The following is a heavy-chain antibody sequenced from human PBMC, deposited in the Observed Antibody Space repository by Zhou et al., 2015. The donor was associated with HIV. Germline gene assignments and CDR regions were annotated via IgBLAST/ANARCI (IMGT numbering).Heavy chain of an antibody. V-gene: IGHV1-69*17. CDR2: ITPMFDIK. D-gene: IGHD3-22*01. Sequence: LVQSGTEVRKPGSSVNVSCKASGGTFSGSDISWVRQAPGQGLEWMGGITPMFDIKNYAQRFRARLNISVDQSTSTAYMELSSLTSEDAAIYFCARSSVNHDYAFDIWGQGTKVIVSS. CDR1: GGTFSGSD. J-gene: IGHJ3*02. CDR3: ARSSVNHDYAFDI.